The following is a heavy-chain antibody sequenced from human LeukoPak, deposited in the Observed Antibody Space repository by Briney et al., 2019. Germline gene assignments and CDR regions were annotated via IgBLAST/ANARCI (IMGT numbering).Heavy chain of an antibody. D-gene: IGHD2-2*01. CDR2: TNWDGAST. J-gene: IGHJ6*03. CDR3: GRVYCSTTSCYDYYDYYMDV. V-gene: IGHV3-20*04. Sequence: GESLRLSCAASGFPFSSYAMTWVRHVPGKGLEWVSGTNWDGASTGYADSVKGRFTISRDNVKNFLYLQMNSLRVEDTALYFCGRVYCSTTSCYDYYDYYMDVWGKGTTVTVSS. CDR1: GFPFSSYA.